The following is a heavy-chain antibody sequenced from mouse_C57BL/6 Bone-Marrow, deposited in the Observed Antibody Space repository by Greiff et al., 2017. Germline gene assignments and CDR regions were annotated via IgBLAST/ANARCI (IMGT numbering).Heavy chain of an antibody. V-gene: IGHV1-4*01. CDR1: GYTFTSYT. Sequence: VQLQQSGAELARPGASVKMSCKASGYTFTSYTMHWVKQRPGQGLEWIGDINPSSGYTKYNQKFKDKATLTADKSSSTAYMQLSSLTSEDSAVYYYARSDYDTSSLYGYFDVWGTGTTVTVSA. D-gene: IGHD1-1*01. CDR2: INPSSGYT. J-gene: IGHJ1*03. CDR3: ARSDYDTSSLYGYFDV.